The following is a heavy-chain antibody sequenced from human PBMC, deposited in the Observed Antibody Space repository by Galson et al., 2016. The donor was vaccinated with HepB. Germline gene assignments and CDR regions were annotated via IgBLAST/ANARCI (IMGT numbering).Heavy chain of an antibody. V-gene: IGHV5-51*01. CDR2: IYPGDFDT. J-gene: IGHJ6*02. Sequence: QSGAEVTKPGESLKISCKGSGSSFTSYWIGWVRQMPGKGLEWMGVIYPGDFDTRYSPSFQGQVTISADTSITTAYLQWKTLKASGSAIYFCARRWGRGFGGMDVWGQGTTVTVSS. CDR1: GSSFTSYW. CDR3: ARRWGRGFGGMDV. D-gene: IGHD3-10*01.